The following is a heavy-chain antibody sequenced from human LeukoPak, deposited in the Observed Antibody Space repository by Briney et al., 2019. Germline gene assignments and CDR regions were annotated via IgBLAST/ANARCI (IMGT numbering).Heavy chain of an antibody. V-gene: IGHV3-21*01. CDR2: ISSSSSYT. CDR1: GFTFSAYH. D-gene: IGHD2-2*01. CDR3: ARKALGGSSDHDAFDI. Sequence: GGSLRLSCAASGFTFSAYHMNWVRQAPGKGLEWVASISSSSSYTYYSDSVKGRFTISRENAKTSLDLQMNSLRAEDTAVYFCARKALGGSSDHDAFDIWGQGTMVTVSS. J-gene: IGHJ3*02.